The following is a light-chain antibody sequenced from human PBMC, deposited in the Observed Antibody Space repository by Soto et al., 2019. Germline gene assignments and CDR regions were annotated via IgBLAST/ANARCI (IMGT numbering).Light chain of an antibody. CDR2: AAS. CDR3: QQSYSTPGT. J-gene: IGKJ1*01. CDR1: QGISTY. Sequence: DIQLTQSPPSLSASVGDRVTITYRVSQGISTYLNWYQQKQGKAHKXLIYAASSLQSGVPSRFSGSGSGTDLTITISSLQPEDFETYYCQQSYSTPGTFGQGTKVDNK. V-gene: IGKV1-39*01.